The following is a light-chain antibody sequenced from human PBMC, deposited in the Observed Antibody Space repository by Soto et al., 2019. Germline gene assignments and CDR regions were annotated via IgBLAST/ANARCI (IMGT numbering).Light chain of an antibody. CDR3: SSYTSNSTLV. CDR1: SSDVGGYNY. Sequence: QSALTQPASVSGSPGQSITISCTGTSSDVGGYNYVSWHQQHPGKAPKLMIYELNKRPSGVSNRSSGSKSDNTASLTISGLQAEDEADYYCSSYTSNSTLVFGGGTKLTVL. J-gene: IGLJ3*02. CDR2: ELN. V-gene: IGLV2-14*01.